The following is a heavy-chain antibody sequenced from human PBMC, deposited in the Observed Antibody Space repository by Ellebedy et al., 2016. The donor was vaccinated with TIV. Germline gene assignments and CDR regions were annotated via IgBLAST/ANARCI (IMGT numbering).Heavy chain of an antibody. CDR1: GFPFSSYG. J-gene: IGHJ4*02. Sequence: GESLKISCAGSGFPFSSYGMNWVRQAPGKGLEWVSYISSSSRTIYYPDFVKGRFTISRDNAKNSLYLQMNSLRAGDTAVYYCASLGVRYCSGGSCYEASDYWGQGTLVTVSS. D-gene: IGHD2-15*01. V-gene: IGHV3-48*04. CDR3: ASLGVRYCSGGSCYEASDY. CDR2: ISSSSRTI.